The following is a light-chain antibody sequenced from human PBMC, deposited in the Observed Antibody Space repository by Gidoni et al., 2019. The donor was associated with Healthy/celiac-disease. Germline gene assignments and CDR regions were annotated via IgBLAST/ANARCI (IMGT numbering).Light chain of an antibody. CDR2: GAS. CDR3: QQYGSPGA. CDR1: QSVSSSY. V-gene: IGKV3-20*01. J-gene: IGKJ3*01. Sequence: EIVFTQSPGTLSLSPGERATLSCRASQSVSSSYLAWYQQKPGQAPRLLIYGASSTATGIPHRFSGSGSGTVITRTISRLEPEDFAVYYCQQYGSPGAFGPGTKVDIK.